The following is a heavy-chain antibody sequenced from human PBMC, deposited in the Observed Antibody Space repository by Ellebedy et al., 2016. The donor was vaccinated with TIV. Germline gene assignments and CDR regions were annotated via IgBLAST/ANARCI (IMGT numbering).Heavy chain of an antibody. CDR3: ARATEGLDY. CDR1: GFTFSSYD. CDR2: IGTAGDT. D-gene: IGHD1-14*01. Sequence: GESLKISCAASGFTFSSYDMHWVRQVTGKGLEWVSAIGTAGDTYYPGSVKGRFTISRENAKNSFYLQMNSLRAGDTAVYYCARATEGLDYWGQGTLVTVSS. J-gene: IGHJ4*02. V-gene: IGHV3-13*01.